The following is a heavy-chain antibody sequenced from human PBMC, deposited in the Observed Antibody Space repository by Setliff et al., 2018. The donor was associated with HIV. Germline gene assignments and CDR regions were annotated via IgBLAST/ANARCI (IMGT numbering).Heavy chain of an antibody. V-gene: IGHV4-39*07. CDR3: ARGRFTYYYDSSGYYY. CDR2: IYNSGTT. D-gene: IGHD3-22*01. J-gene: IGHJ4*02. Sequence: SETLSLTCTVSGGSISSYYWGWIRQPPGKGLEWIGSIYNSGTTYYNPSLKSRVTMSVDTSKNQFSLKLSSVTAADTAVYYCARGRFTYYYDSSGYYYWGQGTLVTVSS. CDR1: GGSISSYY.